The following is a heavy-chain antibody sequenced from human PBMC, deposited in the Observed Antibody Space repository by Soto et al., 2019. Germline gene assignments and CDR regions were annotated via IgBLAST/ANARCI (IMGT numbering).Heavy chain of an antibody. Sequence: QVQLQESGPGLVKPSETLSLTCTVSGGSISSYYWSWIRQPPGKGLEWIGYIYYSGSTNYNPSLKRRVTISVDTSKNQFSLKLSSVTAADTAVYYCARHVGEGYCSGGSCPFDYWGQGTLVTVSS. J-gene: IGHJ4*02. CDR2: IYYSGST. CDR1: GGSISSYY. D-gene: IGHD2-15*01. CDR3: ARHVGEGYCSGGSCPFDY. V-gene: IGHV4-59*08.